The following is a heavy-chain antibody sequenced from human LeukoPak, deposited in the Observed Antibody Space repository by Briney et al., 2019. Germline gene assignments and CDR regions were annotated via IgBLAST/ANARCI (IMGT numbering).Heavy chain of an antibody. J-gene: IGHJ5*02. CDR3: AKDRGDNWFDP. CDR2: IKQDGSEK. V-gene: IGHV3-7*01. CDR1: GFTFSSYW. Sequence: GGSLRLSCAASGFTFSSYWMSWVRQAPGKGLEWVANIKQDGSEKYYADSVKGRFTISRDNSKNTLYLQMNSLRAEDTAVYYCAKDRGDNWFDPWGQGTLVTVSS. D-gene: IGHD3-10*01.